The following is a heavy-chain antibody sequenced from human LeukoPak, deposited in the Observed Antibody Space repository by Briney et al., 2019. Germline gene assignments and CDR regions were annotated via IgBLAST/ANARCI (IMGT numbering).Heavy chain of an antibody. Sequence: PGGSLRLSCAASGFTFSTYAMSWVRQAPGKGLEWVSAISASGGSTYYADSVKGRFTFSRDNSKNTLYLQMNSLRADDTALYYCAREASSYWYFDPWGRGTLVTVSS. CDR1: GFTFSTYA. J-gene: IGHJ2*01. V-gene: IGHV3-23*01. D-gene: IGHD6-6*01. CDR2: ISASGGST. CDR3: AREASSYWYFDP.